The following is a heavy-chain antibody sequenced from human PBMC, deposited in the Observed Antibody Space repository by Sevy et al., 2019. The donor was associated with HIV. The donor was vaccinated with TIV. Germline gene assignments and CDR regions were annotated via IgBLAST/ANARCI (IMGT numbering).Heavy chain of an antibody. CDR1: GFTFSSYW. CDR2: IKPDGREG. CDR3: ARGDYYDSSGFYIDAFDV. Sequence: GGSLRLSCTASGFTFSSYWMSWVRQAPGRGLEWVANIKPDGREGYYVDSVKVRFTISRDNAKNSLYLQMNSLRAGDTAVYYCARGDYYDSSGFYIDAFDVWGQGTMVTVSS. D-gene: IGHD3-22*01. V-gene: IGHV3-7*04. J-gene: IGHJ3*01.